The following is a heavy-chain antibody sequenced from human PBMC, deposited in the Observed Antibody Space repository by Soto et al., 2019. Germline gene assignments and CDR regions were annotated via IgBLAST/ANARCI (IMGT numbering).Heavy chain of an antibody. J-gene: IGHJ6*03. CDR2: IYYSGST. Sequence: SETLSLTCTVSGGSISSGGYYWSWIRQHPGKGLEWIGYIYYSGSTYYNPSLKSRVTISVDTSKNQFSLKLSSVTAADTAVYYCAREHGDYSYYYYYYMDVWGKGTTVTVSS. CDR1: GGSISSGGYY. D-gene: IGHD4-17*01. V-gene: IGHV4-31*03. CDR3: AREHGDYSYYYYYYMDV.